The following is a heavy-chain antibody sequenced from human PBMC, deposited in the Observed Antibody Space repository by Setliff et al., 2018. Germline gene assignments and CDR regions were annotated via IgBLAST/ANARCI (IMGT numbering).Heavy chain of an antibody. CDR3: ARVRGSSPLWSWFDP. Sequence: ASVKVSCKASGYTFTSYYMHWVRQAPGQGLEWMGIINPSGGSTSYAQKFQGRVTMTRDTSTSTVYMELSSLRSDDTAVYYCARVRGSSPLWSWFDPWAQGTLVTVSS. CDR2: INPSGGST. V-gene: IGHV1-46*01. D-gene: IGHD6-13*01. J-gene: IGHJ5*02. CDR1: GYTFTSYY.